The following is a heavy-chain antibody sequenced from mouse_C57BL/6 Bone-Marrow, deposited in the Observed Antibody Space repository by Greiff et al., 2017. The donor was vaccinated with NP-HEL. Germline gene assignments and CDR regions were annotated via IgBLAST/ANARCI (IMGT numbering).Heavy chain of an antibody. J-gene: IGHJ3*01. CDR1: GFNIKDDY. CDR3: TTRIITTVVGQFAY. V-gene: IGHV14-4*01. D-gene: IGHD1-1*01. Sequence: VQLQQSGAELVRPGASVKLSCTASGFNIKDDYMHWVKQRPEQGLEWIGWIDPENGDTEYASKFQGKATITADTSSNTAYLQLSSPTSEDTAVYYCTTRIITTVVGQFAYWGQGTLVTVSA. CDR2: IDPENGDT.